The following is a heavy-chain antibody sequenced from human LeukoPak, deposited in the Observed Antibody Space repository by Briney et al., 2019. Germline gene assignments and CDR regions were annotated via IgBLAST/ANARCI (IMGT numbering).Heavy chain of an antibody. D-gene: IGHD6-19*01. CDR1: GFTFSSYG. J-gene: IGHJ4*02. Sequence: PGGSLRLSCAASGFTFSSYGMHWVRQAPGKGLEWMALISYDEINKYYADSVKGRFTISRDISKNTLYLQMNSLRAEDTAVYYCATAAPASGWYFDYWGQGTLVTVSS. CDR2: ISYDEINK. CDR3: ATAAPASGWYFDY. V-gene: IGHV3-30*03.